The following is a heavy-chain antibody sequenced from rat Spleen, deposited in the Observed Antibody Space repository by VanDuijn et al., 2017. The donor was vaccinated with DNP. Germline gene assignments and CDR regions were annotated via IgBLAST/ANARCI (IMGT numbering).Heavy chain of an antibody. CDR3: GRHYAYIYFFDY. CDR1: GFTFSDYN. Sequence: EVQLVESGGGLVQPGRSLKLSCAASGFTFSDYNMAWVRQAPKKGLEWVATIIYDGSRTYYRDSVRGRFTISRDDAKSTLYLQMDSLSSEETATYYCGRHYAYIYFFDYWGQGVMVTVSS. D-gene: IGHD1-2*01. V-gene: IGHV5S10*01. CDR2: IIYDGSRT. J-gene: IGHJ2*01.